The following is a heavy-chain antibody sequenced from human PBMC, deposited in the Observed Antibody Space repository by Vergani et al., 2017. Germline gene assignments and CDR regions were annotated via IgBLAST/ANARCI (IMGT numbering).Heavy chain of an antibody. J-gene: IGHJ6*03. CDR1: GGTFSSYA. Sequence: QVQLVQSGAEVKKPGSSVKVSCKASGGTFSSYAISWVRQAPGQGLEWMGGIIPIFGTANYAQKFQGRVTITADESTSKAYMELSSLRSEDTAVYYCASSPCSGGSCYYLYYYYYMDVWGKGTTVTVSS. CDR3: ASSPCSGGSCYYLYYYYYMDV. D-gene: IGHD2-15*01. V-gene: IGHV1-69*01. CDR2: IIPIFGTA.